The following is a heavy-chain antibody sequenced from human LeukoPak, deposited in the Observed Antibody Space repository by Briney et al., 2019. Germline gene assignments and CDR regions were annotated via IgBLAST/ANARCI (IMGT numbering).Heavy chain of an antibody. CDR2: ISWNSGSI. D-gene: IGHD5-18*01. J-gene: IGHJ2*01. CDR3: AKDWGYSYGHYFDL. Sequence: GGSLRLSCAASGFTFDDYAMHWVRQAPGKGLEWVSGISWNSGSIGYADSVKGRFTISRDNAKNSLYLQMNSLRAEDTALYYCAKDWGYSYGHYFDLWGRGTLVTVSS. CDR1: GFTFDDYA. V-gene: IGHV3-9*01.